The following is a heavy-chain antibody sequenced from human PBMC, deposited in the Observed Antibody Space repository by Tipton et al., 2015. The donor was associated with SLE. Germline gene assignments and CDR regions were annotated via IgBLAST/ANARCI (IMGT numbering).Heavy chain of an antibody. V-gene: IGHV4-31*03. CDR3: VRELDTFDI. J-gene: IGHJ3*02. Sequence: TLSLTCTVSGGSISSGGYYWSWIRQHPRKGLEWIGYMFYGGSTYYNPSLKSRVTISVDTSRNQFSLDLTSVTAADTAVYYCVRELDTFDIWGQGTMVTVSS. CDR1: GGSISSGGYY. CDR2: MFYGGST.